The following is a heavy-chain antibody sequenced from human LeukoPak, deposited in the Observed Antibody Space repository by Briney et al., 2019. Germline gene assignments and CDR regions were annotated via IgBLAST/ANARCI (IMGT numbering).Heavy chain of an antibody. CDR1: GGSISSYY. V-gene: IGHV4-59*08. Sequence: KPSETLSLTCTVSGGSISSYYWSWIRQPPGKGLEWIGYIYYSGSTNYNPSLKSRVTISVDTSKNQFSLKLSSVTAADTAVYYCARHPSTYSPYYYYGMDVWGQGTTVTVSS. D-gene: IGHD4-11*01. CDR3: ARHPSTYSPYYYYGMDV. CDR2: IYYSGST. J-gene: IGHJ6*02.